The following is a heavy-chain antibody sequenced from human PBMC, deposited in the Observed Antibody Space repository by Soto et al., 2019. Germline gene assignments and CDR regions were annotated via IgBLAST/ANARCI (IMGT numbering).Heavy chain of an antibody. D-gene: IGHD3-10*01. CDR3: AKRGVDTFGLSY. Sequence: EVQLVESGGGLVQPGGSLRLSCAVSGFTFSSFWMHWVRQAPGEGVVWVSRINTDGSSTRYADSVKGRFTISRDNAKNTLYLQMNSLRVEDTAMYYCAKRGVDTFGLSYWGQGTLVTVSS. CDR1: GFTFSSFW. J-gene: IGHJ4*02. CDR2: INTDGSST. V-gene: IGHV3-74*01.